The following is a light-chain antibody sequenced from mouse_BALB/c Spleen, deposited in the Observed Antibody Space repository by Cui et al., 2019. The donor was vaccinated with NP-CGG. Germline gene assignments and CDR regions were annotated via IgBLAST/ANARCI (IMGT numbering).Light chain of an antibody. J-gene: IGLJ1*01. CDR1: TGAVTTSNY. CDR2: GTN. CDR3: ALWYSNHWV. V-gene: IGLV1*01. Sequence: QAVVTQESALTTSPGETVTLTCRSSTGAVTTSNYANWVQEKPDHFFTGLIGGTNNRAPGVPARFSGSLIGDKAALTITGAQTEDEAIYFCALWYSNHWVFCGGTKLTVL.